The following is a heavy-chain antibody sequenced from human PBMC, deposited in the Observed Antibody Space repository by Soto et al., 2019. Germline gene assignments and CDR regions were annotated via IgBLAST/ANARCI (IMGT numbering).Heavy chain of an antibody. CDR2: ISDSGGST. V-gene: IGHV3-23*01. CDR3: AKGSTGARPYHFDH. D-gene: IGHD1-1*01. Sequence: GGSLRLSCTASGFTSSNYAMSWVRQAPGKGLEWVSAISDSGGSTYYADSVKGRFTISRDNSVNTVSLQMNSLRGEDTALYYCAKGSTGARPYHFDHWGQGTLVTVSS. J-gene: IGHJ4*02. CDR1: GFTSSNYA.